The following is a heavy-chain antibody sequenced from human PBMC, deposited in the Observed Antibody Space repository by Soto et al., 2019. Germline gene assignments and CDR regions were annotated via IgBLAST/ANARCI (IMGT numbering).Heavy chain of an antibody. D-gene: IGHD5-18*01. CDR1: GFTFSSYG. Sequence: SLRLSCAASGFTFSSYGMHWVRQAPGKGLEWVAVISHDGSNKYYADSVKGRFTISRDNSKNTLYLQMNSLRAEDTAVYYCAKDLTAMVRGGFDYWGQGTLVTVSS. J-gene: IGHJ4*02. V-gene: IGHV3-30*18. CDR2: ISHDGSNK. CDR3: AKDLTAMVRGGFDY.